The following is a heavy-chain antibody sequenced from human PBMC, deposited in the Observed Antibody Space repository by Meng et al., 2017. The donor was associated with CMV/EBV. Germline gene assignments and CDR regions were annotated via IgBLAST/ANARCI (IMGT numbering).Heavy chain of an antibody. CDR2: IGTAGDT. V-gene: IGHV3-13*01. D-gene: IGHD6-19*01. CDR1: GFTFSSYD. J-gene: IGHJ4*02. Sequence: GESLKISCAASGFTFSSYDMHWVRQATGKGLEWVSAIGTAGDTYYPGSVKGRFTISRDNSKNTLYLQMNSLRAEDTAVYYCARAQGKGYSSGWLYFDYWGQGTLVTVSS. CDR3: ARAQGKGYSSGWLYFDY.